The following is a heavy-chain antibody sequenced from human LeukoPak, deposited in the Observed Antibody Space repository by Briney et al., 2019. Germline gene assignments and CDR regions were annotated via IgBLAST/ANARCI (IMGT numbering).Heavy chain of an antibody. V-gene: IGHV3-7*01. CDR1: GFTFSSYW. J-gene: IGHJ4*02. CDR3: ARDHRVPGATGSSDY. Sequence: GGSLRLSCAACGFTFSSYWMGWVRQAPGKGLEWVANIKQDGSERNYVDSVKGRFTISRDNAKNSLYLQMNSLRAEDTAVYYCARDHRVPGATGSSDYWGQGTLVTVSS. CDR2: IKQDGSER. D-gene: IGHD1-26*01.